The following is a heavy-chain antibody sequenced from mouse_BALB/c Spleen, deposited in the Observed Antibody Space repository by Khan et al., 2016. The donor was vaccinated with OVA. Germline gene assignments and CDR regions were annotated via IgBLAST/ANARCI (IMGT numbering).Heavy chain of an antibody. J-gene: IGHJ3*01. CDR3: ASLTY. CDR1: GYTFTDYS. CDR2: INTETGEP. V-gene: IGHV9-2-1*01. Sequence: QVQLKQSGHELKKPGETVNISCKASGYTFTDYSMHWVKQAPGKGLKWMGWINTETGEPTYADDFKGRFAFSLETSASTAYLQIKNLTNEDTATYFCASLTYWGQGTLVTVSA.